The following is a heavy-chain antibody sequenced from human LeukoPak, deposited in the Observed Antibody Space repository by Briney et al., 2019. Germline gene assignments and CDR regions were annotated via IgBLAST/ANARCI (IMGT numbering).Heavy chain of an antibody. V-gene: IGHV3-74*01. Sequence: GGSLRLSRAASGFTFSSYWMHWVRQAPGKGPVWVSRIKTDGSITDYADSVKGRFTISRDNAKNSLYLQMNSLRAEDTAVYYCAREPTYSSSWYTSCDYWGQGTLVTVSS. CDR3: AREPTYSSSWYTSCDY. CDR1: GFTFSSYW. CDR2: IKTDGSIT. D-gene: IGHD6-13*01. J-gene: IGHJ4*02.